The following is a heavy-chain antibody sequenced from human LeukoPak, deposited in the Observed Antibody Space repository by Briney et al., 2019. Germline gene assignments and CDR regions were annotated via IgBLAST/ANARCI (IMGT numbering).Heavy chain of an antibody. CDR3: ARTSSGSYYAD. Sequence: SETLSLTCTVSGGSISSGSYYWSWIRQPAGKGLEWIGRVDSSGTTSYNPSHHSRLTISVDTSENQFSLRLSSVTAADTAVYYCARTSSGSYYADWGQGTLVTVSS. D-gene: IGHD1-26*01. CDR2: VDSSGTT. V-gene: IGHV4-61*02. CDR1: GGSISSGSYY. J-gene: IGHJ4*02.